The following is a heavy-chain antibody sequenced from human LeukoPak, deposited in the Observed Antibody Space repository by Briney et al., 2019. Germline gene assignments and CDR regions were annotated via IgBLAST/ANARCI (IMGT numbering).Heavy chain of an antibody. CDR1: GGSFSGYY. J-gene: IGHJ4*02. V-gene: IGHV4-34*01. D-gene: IGHD3-3*01. Sequence: SETLSLTCAVYGGSFSGYYWSWIRQPPGKGLEWIGEINYSGSTYYNPSLKSRVTISVDTSKNQFSLRMRSVTAADTAVYYCARNDFWSGNDYWGQGTLVTVSS. CDR3: ARNDFWSGNDY. CDR2: INYSGST.